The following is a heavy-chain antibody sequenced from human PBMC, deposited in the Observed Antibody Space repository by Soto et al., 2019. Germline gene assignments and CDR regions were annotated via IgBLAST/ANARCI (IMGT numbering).Heavy chain of an antibody. J-gene: IGHJ6*02. Sequence: GESLKISCKGAGYSFTSYWISRVRQMPGKGLKRMGRNDTSDSYPNYSPSVQGHVTISDDKTISTAYLQWSSLKYSELAMYYCAVAKFSSGGNCSFYYYGLDVCGQMTTDT. CDR2: NDTSDSYP. D-gene: IGHD2-15*01. CDR3: AVAKFSSGGNCSFYYYGLDV. V-gene: IGHV5-10-1*01. CDR1: GYSFTSYW.